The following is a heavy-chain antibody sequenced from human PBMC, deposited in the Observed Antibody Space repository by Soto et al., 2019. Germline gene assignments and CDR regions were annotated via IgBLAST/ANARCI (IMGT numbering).Heavy chain of an antibody. Sequence: GESLKISCKGPGSRFAGYWITWVRQKPGKVLEWMGRIDPSDSQTYYSPSFRGHVTISATKSITTVFLQWSSLRASDTAMYYCARQIYDSDTGPNFQYYFDSWGQGTPVTVSS. V-gene: IGHV5-10-1*01. J-gene: IGHJ4*02. D-gene: IGHD3-22*01. CDR2: IDPSDSQT. CDR1: GSRFAGYW. CDR3: ARQIYDSDTGPNFQYYFDS.